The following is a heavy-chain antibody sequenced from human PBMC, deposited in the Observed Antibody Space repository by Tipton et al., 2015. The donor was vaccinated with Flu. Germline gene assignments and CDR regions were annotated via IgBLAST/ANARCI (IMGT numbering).Heavy chain of an antibody. D-gene: IGHD6-13*01. CDR2: ISNSGSS. Sequence: TLSLTCSVSGDSISSFYWSWIRQPPGKGLEWIAYISNSGSSNYNPSLKSRITISVDTSKNQFSLKLSSVTAADTAVYYCARDLGSSGSFDYWGQGTLVTVSS. CDR1: GDSISSFY. V-gene: IGHV4-59*01. J-gene: IGHJ4*02. CDR3: ARDLGSSGSFDY.